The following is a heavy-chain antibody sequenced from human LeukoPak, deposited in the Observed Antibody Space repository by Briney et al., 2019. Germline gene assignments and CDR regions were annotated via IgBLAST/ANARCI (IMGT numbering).Heavy chain of an antibody. D-gene: IGHD3-9*01. V-gene: IGHV3-33*06. CDR1: GFTFSSYG. CDR2: IWYDGSNK. J-gene: IGHJ4*02. CDR3: AKDRGALLRYFDSFDY. Sequence: GGSLRLSCAASGFTFSSYGMYWVRQAPGKGLEWVAVIWYDGSNKYYADSVKGRFTISRDNSKNTLYLQMNSLRAEDTAVYYCAKDRGALLRYFDSFDYWGQGTLVTVSS.